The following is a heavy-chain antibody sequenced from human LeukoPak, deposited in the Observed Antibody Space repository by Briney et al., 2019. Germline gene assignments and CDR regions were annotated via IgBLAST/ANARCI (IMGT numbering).Heavy chain of an antibody. CDR3: AIEGSSSSWYYYGLDV. V-gene: IGHV3-30*03. CDR1: GFTFNKYA. Sequence: GRSLRLSCAASGFTFNKYAMHWVRQAPGKGLEWVAVISNDGSHKNDADPVKGRFTISRDNSKNTLYLQMNSLRVEDTVVYYCAIEGSSSSWYYYGLDVWGQGTTVTVSS. CDR2: ISNDGSHK. J-gene: IGHJ6*02. D-gene: IGHD6-6*01.